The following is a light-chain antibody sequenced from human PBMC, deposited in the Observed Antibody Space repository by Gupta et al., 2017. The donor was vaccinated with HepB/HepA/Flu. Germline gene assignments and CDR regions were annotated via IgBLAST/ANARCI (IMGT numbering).Light chain of an antibody. CDR3: MQALQTPT. CDR2: LGS. Sequence: DIVMTQSPLSLSVTPGEPASISCRSSQSLLHTNGYNYVDWYLQKPGQSPQFLIYLGSIRASGGPDSFSGSGSGTYFTLKISRVEAEDIGIYYCMQALQTPTFGQGTKVEIK. CDR1: QSLLHTNGYNY. J-gene: IGKJ1*01. V-gene: IGKV2-28*01.